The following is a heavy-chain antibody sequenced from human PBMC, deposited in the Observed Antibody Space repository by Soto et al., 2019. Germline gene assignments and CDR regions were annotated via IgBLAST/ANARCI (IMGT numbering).Heavy chain of an antibody. J-gene: IGHJ4*02. CDR3: ATGGLYDSSGYYYFDY. V-gene: IGHV1-24*01. CDR1: GYTLTELS. Sequence: ASVKVSCKVSGYTLTELSIHWVRQAPGKGLEWMGGFDPEDGETIYAQKFQGRVTMTEDTSTDTAYMELSSLRSEDTAVYYCATGGLYDSSGYYYFDYWGQGTLVTVSS. D-gene: IGHD3-22*01. CDR2: FDPEDGET.